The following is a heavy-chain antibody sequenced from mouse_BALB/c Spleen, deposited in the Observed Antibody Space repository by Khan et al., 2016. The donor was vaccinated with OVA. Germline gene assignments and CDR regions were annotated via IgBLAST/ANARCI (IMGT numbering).Heavy chain of an antibody. CDR2: ISSDGDYT. CDR1: GFTFSPYS. D-gene: IGHD4-1*01. V-gene: IGHV5-6*01. Sequence: VQLKESGGDLVKSGGSLKLSCAASGFTFSPYSMSWVRQTPDKRLEWVATISSDGDYTYYPDSVKGRFNISRDNAKNTLYLQMSTLKSDDTAMYYCATHLTGSFAYWGQGTLVTVS. CDR3: ATHLTGSFAY. J-gene: IGHJ3*01.